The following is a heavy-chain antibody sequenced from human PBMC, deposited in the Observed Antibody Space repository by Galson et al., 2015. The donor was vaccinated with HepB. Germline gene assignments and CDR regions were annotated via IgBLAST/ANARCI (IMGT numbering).Heavy chain of an antibody. CDR3: ARDGRSYYDSSPGDYFDY. Sequence: SLRLSCAASGFTVSSNYMSWVRQAPGKGLEWVSVIYSGGSTYYADSVKGRFTISRDNSKNTLYLQMNSLRAEDTAVYYCARDGRSYYDSSPGDYFDYWGQGTLVTVSS. CDR2: IYSGGST. J-gene: IGHJ4*02. CDR1: GFTVSSNY. D-gene: IGHD3-22*01. V-gene: IGHV3-53*01.